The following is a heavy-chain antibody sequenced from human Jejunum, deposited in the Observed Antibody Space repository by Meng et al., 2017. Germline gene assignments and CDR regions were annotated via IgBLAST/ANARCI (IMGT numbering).Heavy chain of an antibody. J-gene: IGHJ4*02. CDR2: INYSGST. D-gene: IGHD4-23*01. Sequence: HVPLQESGPGLVKPSETLSLTFTVSGGSINTYYWTWIRQPPGRGLEWIGYINYSGSTNYNPSLKSRVTISIDTSKNQFSLKLSSVTAADTVVYYCVRGGGNFDYWGQGTLVTVSS. V-gene: IGHV4-59*01. CDR1: GGSINTYY. CDR3: VRGGGNFDY.